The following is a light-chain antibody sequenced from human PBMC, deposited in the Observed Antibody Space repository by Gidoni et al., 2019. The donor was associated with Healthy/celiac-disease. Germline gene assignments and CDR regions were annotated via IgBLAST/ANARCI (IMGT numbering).Light chain of an antibody. Sequence: SYELPQPPSVSVSPGQTDRITCSGDALPKQYAYGYQQKPGQAPVLVIYKDSERPSGIPERFSGSSSGTTVTLTISGVQAEDEADYYCQSADSSGTYVVFGGGTKLTVL. CDR2: KDS. V-gene: IGLV3-25*02. CDR1: ALPKQY. J-gene: IGLJ2*01. CDR3: QSADSSGTYVV.